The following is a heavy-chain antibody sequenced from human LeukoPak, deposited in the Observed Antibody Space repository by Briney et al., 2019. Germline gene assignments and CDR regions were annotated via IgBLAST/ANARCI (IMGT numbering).Heavy chain of an antibody. Sequence: GGSLTLPCAASGFTFSNAWMSWVRQAPGKGLEWVGHIRSKTDGGTTDYAAPVEGRFTISRDDSKNTLYLQMNSLKTEDTAVYYCSTERYGSGRRNFDYWGQGTLVTVSS. CDR1: GFTFSNAW. J-gene: IGHJ4*02. V-gene: IGHV3-15*01. CDR3: STERYGSGRRNFDY. D-gene: IGHD3-10*01. CDR2: IRSKTDGGTT.